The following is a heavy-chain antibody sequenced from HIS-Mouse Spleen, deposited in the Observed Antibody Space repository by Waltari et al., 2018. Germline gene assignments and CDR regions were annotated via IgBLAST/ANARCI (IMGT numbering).Heavy chain of an antibody. CDR3: ARASRDLLLPRYFDL. Sequence: QVQLQESGPGLVKPSETLSPTCPVSGGSISSYYWSWIRPPPGKGLEWIGYTYYSGSTNYNPSLKSRVTISVDTSKNQFSLKLRSVTAADTAVYYCARASRDLLLPRYFDLWGRGTLVTVSS. J-gene: IGHJ2*01. CDR1: GGSISSYY. V-gene: IGHV4-59*01. CDR2: TYYSGST.